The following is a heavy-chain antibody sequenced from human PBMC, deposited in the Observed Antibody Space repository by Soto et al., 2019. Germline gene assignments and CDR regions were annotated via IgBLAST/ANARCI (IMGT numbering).Heavy chain of an antibody. V-gene: IGHV4-31*03. Sequence: PSETLSLTCTVSGGSISSGGYYWSWIRQHPGKGLEWIGYIYYSGSTYYNPSLKSRVTISVDTSKNQFSLKLSSVTAADTAVYYCARLITMMAPYFDYWGQGTLVTSPQ. CDR1: GGSISSGGYY. CDR3: ARLITMMAPYFDY. D-gene: IGHD3-22*01. CDR2: IYYSGST. J-gene: IGHJ4*02.